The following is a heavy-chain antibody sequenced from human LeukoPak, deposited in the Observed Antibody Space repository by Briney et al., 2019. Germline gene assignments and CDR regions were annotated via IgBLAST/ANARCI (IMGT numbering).Heavy chain of an antibody. CDR2: INPNSGGT. D-gene: IGHD3-22*01. CDR1: GYTFTGYY. CDR3: ARVTGYMIEDYFDY. V-gene: IGHV1-2*02. J-gene: IGHJ4*02. Sequence: ASVKVSCKASGYTFTGYYMHWVRQAPGQGLEWMGWINPNSGGTNYAQKFQGRVTMTRDTSISTAYMELSRLRSDDTAVYYCARVTGYMIEDYFDYWGQGTLVTVSS.